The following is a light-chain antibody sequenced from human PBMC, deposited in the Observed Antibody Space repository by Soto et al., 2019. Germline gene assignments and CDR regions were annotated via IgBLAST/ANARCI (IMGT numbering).Light chain of an antibody. CDR3: QQRSDWPPIT. Sequence: EIVVTQSPATLSVSPGERATLSCRASQGFSSSLAWYQHRPGQSPRLLIYGASTRATGVPARFSGSGSGTDFTLTISSLESGDSATYYCQQRSDWPPITFGQGTRLEIK. CDR1: QGFSSS. CDR2: GAS. V-gene: IGKV3-15*01. J-gene: IGKJ5*01.